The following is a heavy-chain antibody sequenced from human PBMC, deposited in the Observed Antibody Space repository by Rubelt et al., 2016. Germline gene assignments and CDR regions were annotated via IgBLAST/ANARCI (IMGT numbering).Heavy chain of an antibody. CDR3: AREYCSGGSCYSSGISPHFDY. V-gene: IGHV1-69*04. CDR2: IIPILGIA. J-gene: IGHJ4*02. D-gene: IGHD2-15*01. Sequence: APGQGLEWMGRIIPILGIANYAQKFQGRVTITADKSTSTVYMELSSLRSEDTAVYYCAREYCSGGSCYSSGISPHFDYWGQGTLVTVSS.